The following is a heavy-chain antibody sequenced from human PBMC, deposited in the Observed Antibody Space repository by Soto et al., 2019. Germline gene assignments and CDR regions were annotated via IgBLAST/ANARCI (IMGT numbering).Heavy chain of an antibody. CDR3: ARDRSPRVWFDP. Sequence: SETLSLTCTVSGGSISSGYYYWSWIRQPPGKGLEWIGYIYYSGSTYYNPSLKSRVTISVDTSKNQFSLKLSSVTAADTAVYYCARDRSPRVWFDPGGQGTLVTVSS. V-gene: IGHV4-30-4*01. CDR1: GGSISSGYYY. CDR2: IYYSGST. J-gene: IGHJ5*02.